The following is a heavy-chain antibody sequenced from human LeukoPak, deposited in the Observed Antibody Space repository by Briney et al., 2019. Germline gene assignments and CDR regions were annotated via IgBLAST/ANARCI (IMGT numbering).Heavy chain of an antibody. CDR2: ISWNSGSI. CDR1: GFTFDDYA. V-gene: IGHV3-9*01. D-gene: IGHD2-15*01. J-gene: IGHJ1*01. CDR3: AKDSSGGSSEYSQQ. Sequence: GGSLRLSCAASGFTFDDYAMHWVRQAPGKGLEWVSGISWNSGSIGYADSVKGRFTISRDNAKNSLYLQMNSLRAGDTALYYCAKDSSGGSSEYSQQWGQGTLVTVSS.